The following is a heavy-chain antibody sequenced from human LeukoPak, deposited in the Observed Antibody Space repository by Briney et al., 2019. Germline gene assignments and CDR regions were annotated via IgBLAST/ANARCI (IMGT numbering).Heavy chain of an antibody. Sequence: GASVKVSCKASGYTFTSYGISWVRQAPGQGLEWMGWISAYNGNTNYAQKLQGRVTMTTDTSTSTAYMELRSLRSDDTAVYYCARVRLLGYGSRGYYGMDVWGQGTTVTVSS. V-gene: IGHV1-18*01. J-gene: IGHJ6*02. D-gene: IGHD3-10*01. CDR3: ARVRLLGYGSRGYYGMDV. CDR2: ISAYNGNT. CDR1: GYTFTSYG.